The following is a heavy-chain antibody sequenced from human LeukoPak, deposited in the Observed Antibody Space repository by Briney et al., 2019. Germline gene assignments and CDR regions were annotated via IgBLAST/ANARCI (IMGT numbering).Heavy chain of an antibody. CDR3: ARLVRETDY. V-gene: IGHV3-7*01. CDR1: GFTFSNFW. CDR2: IKQDGSET. Sequence: GGSLRLSCAGSGFTFSNFWMRWVRQAPGKALEWVANIKQDGSETYHVDSVKGRFTISRDNAKNSLYLQMNSLRAEDTAVYYCARLVRETDYWGQGSLVIVSS. J-gene: IGHJ4*02. D-gene: IGHD3-10*01.